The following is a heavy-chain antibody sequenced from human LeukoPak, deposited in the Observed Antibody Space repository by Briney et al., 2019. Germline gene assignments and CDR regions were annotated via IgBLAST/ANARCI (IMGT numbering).Heavy chain of an antibody. CDR1: GYTFTSYY. CDR2: INPSGGST. CDR3: ARDGDDYVWGSYRLFDY. D-gene: IGHD3-16*02. J-gene: IGHJ4*02. Sequence: ASVKVSCKASGYTFTSYYMHWVRQAPGQGLERMGIINPSGGSTSYAQKFQGRVTMTRDTSTSTVYMELSSLRSEDTAVYYCARDGDDYVWGSYRLFDYWGQGTLVTVSS. V-gene: IGHV1-46*01.